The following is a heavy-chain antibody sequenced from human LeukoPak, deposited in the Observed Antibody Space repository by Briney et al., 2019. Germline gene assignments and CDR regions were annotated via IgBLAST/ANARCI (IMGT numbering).Heavy chain of an antibody. J-gene: IGHJ5*02. V-gene: IGHV4-34*01. Sequence: GTLRLSCAASGFTFSSYSMNWVRQPPGKGLEWIGEINHSGSTNYNPSLKSRVTISVDTSKNQFSLKLSSVTAADTAVYYCARRSSEKILYVFVSDWFDPWGQGTLVTVSS. CDR2: INHSGST. CDR3: ARRSSEKILYVFVSDWFDP. D-gene: IGHD3-16*01. CDR1: GFTFSSYS.